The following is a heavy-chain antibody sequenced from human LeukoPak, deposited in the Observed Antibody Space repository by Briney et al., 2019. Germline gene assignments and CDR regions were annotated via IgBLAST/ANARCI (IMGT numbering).Heavy chain of an antibody. D-gene: IGHD2-2*01. J-gene: IGHJ4*02. Sequence: ASVKVSCKASGYTCTSYGIGWVRQAPGQGLEWMGWISAYNGNTNYAQKLQGRVTMTTDTSTSTAYMELRSLRSDDTAVYYCARDYRPAAASTPSDYWGQGTLVTVSS. CDR1: GYTCTSYG. CDR3: ARDYRPAAASTPSDY. V-gene: IGHV1-18*01. CDR2: ISAYNGNT.